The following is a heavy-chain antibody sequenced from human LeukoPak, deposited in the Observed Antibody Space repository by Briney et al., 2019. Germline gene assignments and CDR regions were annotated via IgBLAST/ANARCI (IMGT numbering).Heavy chain of an antibody. J-gene: IGHJ3*02. Sequence: ASVKVSCTASGYTFTGYYMHWVRQAPGQGLAWMGWINPNSGGTNYAQKFQGRVTMTRDTSISTAYMELSRLRSDDAAVYYCARRLVGANGDAFDIWGQGTMVTVSS. V-gene: IGHV1-2*02. CDR1: GYTFTGYY. CDR2: INPNSGGT. CDR3: ARRLVGANGDAFDI. D-gene: IGHD1-26*01.